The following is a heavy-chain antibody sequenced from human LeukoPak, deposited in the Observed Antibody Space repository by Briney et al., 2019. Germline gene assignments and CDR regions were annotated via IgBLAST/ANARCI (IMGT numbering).Heavy chain of an antibody. J-gene: IGHJ4*02. Sequence: GGSLRLSCAASGFTVSSNYMSWVRQAPGKRLEWVSVIYSGGSTYYADSVKGRFTISRDNSKNTLYLQMNSLRAEDTAVYYCATAEKYYYDSSGYSDWGQGTLVTVSS. V-gene: IGHV3-53*01. CDR1: GFTVSSNY. CDR3: ATAEKYYYDSSGYSD. D-gene: IGHD3-22*01. CDR2: IYSGGST.